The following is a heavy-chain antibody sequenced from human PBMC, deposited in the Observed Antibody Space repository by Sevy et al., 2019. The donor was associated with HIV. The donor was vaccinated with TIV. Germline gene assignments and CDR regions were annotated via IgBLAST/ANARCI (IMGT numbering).Heavy chain of an antibody. V-gene: IGHV4-31*03. D-gene: IGHD4-4*01. CDR1: GGSISSGGYY. J-gene: IGHJ4*02. CDR3: ARSKAFSGLDY. CDR2: IHYSGST. Sequence: SETLSLTCTVSGGSISSGGYYWSWIRQHPGEGLEWIGHIHYSGSTYYNPSLMSRVTMSVDTSKNQFSLKVTSVTDADTAVYYCARSKAFSGLDYWGQGTLVTVSS.